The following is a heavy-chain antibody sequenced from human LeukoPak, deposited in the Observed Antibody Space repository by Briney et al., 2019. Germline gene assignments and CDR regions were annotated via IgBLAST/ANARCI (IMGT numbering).Heavy chain of an antibody. Sequence: GGSLRLSCAASGFTFSSYGMHRVRQAPGKGLEWVAVIWYDGSNKYYADSVKGRFTISRDNSKNTLYLQMNSLRAEDTAVYYCAKEAYIEMATITPDYWGQGTLVTVSS. CDR2: IWYDGSNK. D-gene: IGHD5-24*01. CDR3: AKEAYIEMATITPDY. V-gene: IGHV3-33*06. J-gene: IGHJ4*02. CDR1: GFTFSSYG.